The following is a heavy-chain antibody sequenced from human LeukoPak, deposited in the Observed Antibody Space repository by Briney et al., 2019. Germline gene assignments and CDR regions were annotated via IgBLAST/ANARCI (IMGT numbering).Heavy chain of an antibody. CDR3: AREYCSGGSCVYY. CDR2: IYYSGST. Sequence: PSETLSLTCTVSGGSISSSYYYWSWIRQPPGTGLEWIGYIYYSGSTNYNPSLKSRVTISVDTSKNQFSLKLSSVTAADTAVYYCAREYCSGGSCVYYWGQGTLVTVSS. CDR1: GGSISSSYYY. J-gene: IGHJ4*02. V-gene: IGHV4-61*01. D-gene: IGHD2-15*01.